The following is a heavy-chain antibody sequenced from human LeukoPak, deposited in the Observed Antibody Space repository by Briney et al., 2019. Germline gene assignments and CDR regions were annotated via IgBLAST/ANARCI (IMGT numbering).Heavy chain of an antibody. Sequence: ASVKVSCKVSGYTFTDYYMHWVQQARGKGLEWMGLVDPEDGETIYAEKFQGRVTITADTSTDTAYMELSSLRSEDTAVYYCATRQRVGAIDYWGQGTLVTVSS. CDR2: VDPEDGET. V-gene: IGHV1-69-2*01. D-gene: IGHD1-26*01. J-gene: IGHJ4*02. CDR3: ATRQRVGAIDY. CDR1: GYTFTDYY.